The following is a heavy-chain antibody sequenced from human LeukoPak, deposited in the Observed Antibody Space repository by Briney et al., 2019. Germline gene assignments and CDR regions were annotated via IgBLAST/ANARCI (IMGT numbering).Heavy chain of an antibody. CDR3: ARGAGGTFDY. J-gene: IGHJ4*02. Sequence: LEWIGYIYYSGSTYYNPSLKSRVTISVDTSKNQFSLKLSSVTAADTAVYYCARGAGGTFDYWGQGTQVTVSS. CDR2: IYYSGST. D-gene: IGHD1-1*01. V-gene: IGHV4-31*02.